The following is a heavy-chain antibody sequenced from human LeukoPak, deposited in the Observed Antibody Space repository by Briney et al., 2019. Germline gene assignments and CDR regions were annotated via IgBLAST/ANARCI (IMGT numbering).Heavy chain of an antibody. CDR2: INPNSGGT. D-gene: IGHD6-6*01. V-gene: IGHV1-2*02. CDR1: GYTFTGYY. J-gene: IGHJ4*02. Sequence: ASVKVSCKASGYTFTGYYMHWVRQAPGQGLEWMGWINPNSGGTNYAQNFQGRVTMTRDTSIGTAYMELSRLRSHDTAVYYCGGGGGDSARPVLRGIRYWGQGTLVTVSS. CDR3: GGGGGDSARPVLRGIRY.